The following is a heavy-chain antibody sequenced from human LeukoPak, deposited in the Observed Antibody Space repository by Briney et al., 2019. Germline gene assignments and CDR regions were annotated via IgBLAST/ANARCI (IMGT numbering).Heavy chain of an antibody. Sequence: GGSLRLSCAASGFTFSSYAMSWVRQAPGKGLEWVSATSGSGGSTYYADSVKGRFTISRDNSKNTLYLQMNSLRAEDTAVYYCAKLYSGYGSFDYWGQGTLVTVSS. D-gene: IGHD5-12*01. CDR3: AKLYSGYGSFDY. CDR2: TSGSGGST. CDR1: GFTFSSYA. V-gene: IGHV3-23*01. J-gene: IGHJ4*02.